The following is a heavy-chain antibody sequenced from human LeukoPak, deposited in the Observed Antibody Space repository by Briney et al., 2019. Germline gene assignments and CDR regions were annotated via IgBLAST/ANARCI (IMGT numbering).Heavy chain of an antibody. CDR1: GGTFSSYA. CDR2: IIPIFGTA. Sequence: GTSVKVSCKASGGTFSSYAISWVRQAPGQGLEWMGGIIPIFGTANYAQKFQGRVTITADESTSTAYMELSSLGSEDTAVYYCARVVPSSGYYSYFDYWGQGTLVTVSS. CDR3: ARVVPSSGYYSYFDY. D-gene: IGHD3-22*01. J-gene: IGHJ4*02. V-gene: IGHV1-69*13.